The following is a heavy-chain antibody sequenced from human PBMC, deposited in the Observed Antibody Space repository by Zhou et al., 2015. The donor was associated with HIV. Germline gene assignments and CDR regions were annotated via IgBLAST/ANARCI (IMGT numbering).Heavy chain of an antibody. CDR3: ARDRGGASRPDWRYFDL. J-gene: IGHJ2*01. V-gene: IGHV1-69*01. CDR1: GGTFSNHG. D-gene: IGHD3-16*01. CDR2: IIPMFGTA. Sequence: QVRLVQSGPEVKKPGSSVKVSCKASGGTFSNHGISWVRQAPGQGLEWLGGIIPMFGTANYAQKFQDRVTITADESTTSVFMEVSSLRSEDTAVYYCARDRGGASRPDWRYFDLWGRGTLVTVSS.